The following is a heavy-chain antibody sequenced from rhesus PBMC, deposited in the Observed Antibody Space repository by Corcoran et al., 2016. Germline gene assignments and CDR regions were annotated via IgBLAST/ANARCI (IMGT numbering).Heavy chain of an antibody. CDR2: FSLNTGLT. CDR3: ARETPHYFDF. J-gene: IGHJ4*01. V-gene: IGHV4-99*02. Sequence: QLQLQESGPGLVKPSETLSLPCFFSDYSIPGGFSWAWVRHSPGKGLEFIGYFSLNTGLTHYNPSLKSRVTISRDTSKNLFALKLNSVTAADTAVYYCARETPHYFDFSGQGVLVTVSS. CDR1: DYSIPGGFS.